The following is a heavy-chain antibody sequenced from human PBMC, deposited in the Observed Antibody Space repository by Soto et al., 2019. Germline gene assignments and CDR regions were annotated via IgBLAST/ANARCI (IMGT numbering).Heavy chain of an antibody. CDR3: GTPYDSSGYLNY. V-gene: IGHV1-24*01. Sequence: ASVKVSCKVSGYTLTELSIHWVRQAPGKGLEWMGGFDPEDGETIYAQKFQGRVTMTEDTSTDTAHMELSSLRSEDTAVYYCGTPYDSSGYLNYWGQGTLVTVSS. CDR2: FDPEDGET. D-gene: IGHD3-22*01. J-gene: IGHJ4*02. CDR1: GYTLTELS.